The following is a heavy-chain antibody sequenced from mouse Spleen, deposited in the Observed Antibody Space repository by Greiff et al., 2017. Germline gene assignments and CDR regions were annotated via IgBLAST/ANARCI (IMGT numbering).Heavy chain of an antibody. D-gene: IGHD2-5*01. V-gene: IGHV1-81*01. CDR2: IYPRSGNT. J-gene: IGHJ4*01. Sequence: VQLQESGAELARPGASVKLSCKASGYTFTSYGISWVKQRTGQGLEWIGEIYPRSGNTYYNEKFKGKATLTADKSSSTAYMELRGLTSEDSAVYFCHYSNYDYAMDYWGQGTSVTVSS. CDR1: GYTFTSYG. CDR3: HYSNYDYAMDY.